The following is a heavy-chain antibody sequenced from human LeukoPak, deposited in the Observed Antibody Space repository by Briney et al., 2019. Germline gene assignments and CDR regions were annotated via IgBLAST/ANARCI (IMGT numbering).Heavy chain of an antibody. CDR1: GFTFSSYW. D-gene: IGHD6-13*01. Sequence: PGGSLRLSCAASGFTFSSYWMSWVRQAPGKGLEWVSSISSSSSYIYYADSVKGRFTISRDNAKNSLYLQMNSLRAEDTAVYYCARDGYGLIAAAGTQPFDYWGQGTLVTVSS. J-gene: IGHJ4*02. CDR2: ISSSSSYI. V-gene: IGHV3-21*01. CDR3: ARDGYGLIAAAGTQPFDY.